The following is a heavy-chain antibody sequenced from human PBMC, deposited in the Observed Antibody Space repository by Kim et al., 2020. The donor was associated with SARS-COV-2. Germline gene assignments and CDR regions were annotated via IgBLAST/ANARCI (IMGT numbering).Heavy chain of an antibody. CDR3: ARREWLVHRIFDY. V-gene: IGHV4-39*01. J-gene: IGHJ4*02. Sequence: STPPLKSRVTISVDTSKNQFSLKLSSVTAADTAVYYCARREWLVHRIFDYWGQGTLVTVSS. D-gene: IGHD6-19*01.